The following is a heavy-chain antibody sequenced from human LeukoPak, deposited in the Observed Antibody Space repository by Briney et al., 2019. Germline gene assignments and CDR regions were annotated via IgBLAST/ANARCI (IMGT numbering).Heavy chain of an antibody. J-gene: IGHJ4*02. CDR2: ISGTGDP. CDR1: GFTFTTYA. V-gene: IGHV3-23*01. Sequence: GGSLRLSCAVSGFTFTTYAMSWVRQAPGKGLEWVSGISGTGDPVYADPVKGRFTISRDNPRDTLYLQMNSLRADDTAVYYCAKDRYSGPGSYSWGVFDYWGQGSLVTVSS. CDR3: AKDRYSGPGSYSWGVFDY. D-gene: IGHD3-10*01.